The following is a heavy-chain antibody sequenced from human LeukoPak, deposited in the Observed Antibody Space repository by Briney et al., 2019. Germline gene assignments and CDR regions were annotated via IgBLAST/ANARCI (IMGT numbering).Heavy chain of an antibody. Sequence: GGSLRLSCAASGFTFSSYAMHWVRQAPGKGLEWVAVISCDGSNKYYADSVKGRFTISRDNSKNTLYLQMNSLRAEDTAVYYCAREGSEWLLYFDYWGQGTLVTVSS. CDR3: AREGSEWLLYFDY. D-gene: IGHD3-3*01. J-gene: IGHJ4*02. V-gene: IGHV3-30-3*01. CDR2: ISCDGSNK. CDR1: GFTFSSYA.